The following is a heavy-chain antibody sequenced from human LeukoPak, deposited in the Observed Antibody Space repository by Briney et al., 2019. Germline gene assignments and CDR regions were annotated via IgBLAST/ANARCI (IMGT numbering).Heavy chain of an antibody. J-gene: IGHJ4*02. CDR1: GGTFSSYA. V-gene: IGHV1-69*05. Sequence: ASVKVSCKASGGTFSSYAISWVRQAPGQGLEWMGGIIPIFGTANYAQKFQGRVTITTDESTSTAYMELSRLRSDDTAVYYCARANPEPSPRYSLLPLGYWGQGTLVTVSS. CDR2: IIPIFGTA. CDR3: ARANPEPSPRYSLLPLGY. D-gene: IGHD5-18*01.